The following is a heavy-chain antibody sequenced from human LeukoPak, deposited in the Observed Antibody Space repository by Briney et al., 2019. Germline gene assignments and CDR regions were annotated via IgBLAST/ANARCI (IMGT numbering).Heavy chain of an antibody. CDR2: INPNSGGT. Sequence: ASVKVSCKASGYTFTGYYMHWVRQAPGQGLEWMGWINPNSGGTNYAQKFQGWVTMTRDTSISTAYMELSRLRSDDTAVYYCARANSYPKLLMDVWGQGTTVTVSS. V-gene: IGHV1-2*04. J-gene: IGHJ6*02. CDR3: ARANSYPKLLMDV. D-gene: IGHD4-23*01. CDR1: GYTFTGYY.